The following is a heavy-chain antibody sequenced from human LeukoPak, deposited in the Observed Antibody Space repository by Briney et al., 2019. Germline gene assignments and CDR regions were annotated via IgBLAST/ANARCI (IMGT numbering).Heavy chain of an antibody. CDR3: ARGPRRIIVVVPAAKPLDY. Sequence: GGSLRLSCAASGFPFSASAMTWVRQAPGKGLEWVSHILSTGTTYYADSVRGRFTISRDNSKNTLYLQMNSLRAEDTAVYYCARGPRRIIVVVPAAKPLDYWGQGTLVTVSS. D-gene: IGHD2-2*01. V-gene: IGHV3-23*01. J-gene: IGHJ4*02. CDR1: GFPFSASA. CDR2: ILSTGTT.